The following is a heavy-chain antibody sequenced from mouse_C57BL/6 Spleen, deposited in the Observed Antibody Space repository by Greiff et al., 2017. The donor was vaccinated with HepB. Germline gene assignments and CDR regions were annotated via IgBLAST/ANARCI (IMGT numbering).Heavy chain of an antibody. CDR2: IYPGSGNT. J-gene: IGHJ3*01. CDR1: GYTFTDYY. D-gene: IGHD2-3*01. Sequence: QVQLQQSGAELVRPGASVKLSCKASGYTFTDYYINWVKQRPGQGLEWIARIYPGSGNTYYNEKFKGKATLIAEKSSSTAYMQLSSLTSEDSAVYFCARGYDERAWFAYWGQGTLVTVSA. CDR3: ARGYDERAWFAY. V-gene: IGHV1-76*01.